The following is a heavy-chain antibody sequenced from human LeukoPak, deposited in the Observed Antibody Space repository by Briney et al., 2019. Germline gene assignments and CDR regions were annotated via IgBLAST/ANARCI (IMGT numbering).Heavy chain of an antibody. V-gene: IGHV3-23*01. CDR2: ISGSGGRT. J-gene: IGHJ6*02. CDR1: GLTFSSYA. CDR3: AKDGGMDV. Sequence: GGSLRLSCAASGLTFSSYAMSWVRQAAGKGTEWDSAISGSGGRTKYADSVNGRFTISRDNSKITLYLQMNSLRAEDTAVYYCAKDGGMDVWGQGTTVTVSS.